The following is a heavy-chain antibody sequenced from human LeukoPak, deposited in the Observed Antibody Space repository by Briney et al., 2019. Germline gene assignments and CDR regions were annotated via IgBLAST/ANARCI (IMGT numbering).Heavy chain of an antibody. V-gene: IGHV3-23*01. D-gene: IGHD5-18*01. CDR1: GFTFSFHG. J-gene: IGHJ4*02. CDR3: AKDRYSFGTYYFDY. CDR2: ISGGWDNT. Sequence: GGTLRLSCAASGFTFSFHGMSWVRQAPGKALEWVSAISGGWDNTYYADGVKGRFTISRDNSKNTLYLQMNSLRAEDTAVCYCAKDRYSFGTYYFDYWGQGTLVSVSS.